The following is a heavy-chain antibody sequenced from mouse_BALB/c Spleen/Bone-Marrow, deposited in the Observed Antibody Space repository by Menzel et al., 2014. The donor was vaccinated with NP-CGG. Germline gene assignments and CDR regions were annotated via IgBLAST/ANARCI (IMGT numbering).Heavy chain of an antibody. CDR2: IIPSSGYT. V-gene: IGHV1-4*01. D-gene: IGHD1-1*01. CDR1: GYTFTRYT. CDR3: TIRYYAMDY. Sequence: QVQLKESGAELARPGASVKMSCQASGYTFTRYTMHWEKQRPGQGLKWIGYIIPSSGYTNYNQKFKDKATLTADKSSSTAYMQLSSLTSEDSAVYYCTIRYYAMDYWGQGTSVTVSS. J-gene: IGHJ4*01.